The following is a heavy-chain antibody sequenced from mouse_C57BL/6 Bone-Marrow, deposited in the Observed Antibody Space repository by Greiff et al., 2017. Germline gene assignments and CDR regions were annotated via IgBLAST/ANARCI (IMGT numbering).Heavy chain of an antibody. CDR2: ISYDGSN. J-gene: IGHJ1*03. CDR3: ARPSYDNRSWYFDV. V-gene: IGHV3-6*01. Sequence: DVQLQESGPGLVKPSQSLSLTCSVTVYSIPSGYYWNWIRQFPGNKLEWMGYISYDGSNNYNPSLKNRISITRDPSKNQFFLKLNSVTTEDTATYYCARPSYDNRSWYFDVWGTGTTVFVSS. D-gene: IGHD2-10*01. CDR1: VYSIPSGYY.